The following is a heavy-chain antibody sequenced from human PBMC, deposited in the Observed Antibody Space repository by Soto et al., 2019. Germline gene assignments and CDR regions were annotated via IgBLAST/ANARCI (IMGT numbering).Heavy chain of an antibody. CDR2: ISYDGSNK. CDR3: AKDSSSHDRYYYYGMDV. D-gene: IGHD6-13*01. V-gene: IGHV3-30*18. CDR1: GFTFSSYG. Sequence: RLSCAASGFTFSSYGMHWVRQAPGKGLEWVAVISYDGSNKYYADSVKGRFTISRDNSKNTLYLQMNSLRAEDTAVYYCAKDSSSHDRYYYYGMDVWGQGTTVTVSS. J-gene: IGHJ6*02.